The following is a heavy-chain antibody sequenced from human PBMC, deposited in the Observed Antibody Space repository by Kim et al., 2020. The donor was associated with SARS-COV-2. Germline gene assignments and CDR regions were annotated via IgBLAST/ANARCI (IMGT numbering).Heavy chain of an antibody. J-gene: IGHJ6*01. Sequence: GESLKISCKGSGYSFTSYWIGWVRQMPGKGLEWMGIIYPGDSDTRYSPSFQGQVTISADKSISTAYLQWSSLKASDTAMYYCARSGSSGCLHQGPIGLPPGTLLQEHLWG. V-gene: IGHV5-51*01. CDR1: GYSFTSYW. CDR3: ARSGSSGCLHQGPIGLPPGTLLQEHL. CDR2: IYPGDSDT. D-gene: IGHD6-19*01.